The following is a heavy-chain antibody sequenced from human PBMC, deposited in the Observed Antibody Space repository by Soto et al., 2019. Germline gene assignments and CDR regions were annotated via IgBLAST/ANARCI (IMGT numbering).Heavy chain of an antibody. Sequence: QVNLKESGPVLVKPTETLTLTCTVSGFSLSNARMGVSWIRQPPGKALEWLAHIFSNDEKSYSTSLKSRLTISKDTSKSQVVLTMTIMEHVDTATYYRARTRINYAILTCYYLYYFDYRGQGTLVTVSS. CDR3: ARTRINYAILTCYYLYYFDY. D-gene: IGHD3-9*01. J-gene: IGHJ4*02. V-gene: IGHV2-26*01. CDR1: GFSLSNARMG. CDR2: IFSNDEK.